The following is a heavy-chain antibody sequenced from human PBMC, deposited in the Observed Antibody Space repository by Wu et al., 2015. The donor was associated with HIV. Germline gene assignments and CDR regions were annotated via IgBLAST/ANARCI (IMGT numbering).Heavy chain of an antibody. CDR1: GGTFSSYA. J-gene: IGHJ6*02. V-gene: IGHV1-69*05. D-gene: IGHD6-13*01. Sequence: QVQLVQSGAEVKKPGSSVKVSCKASGGTFSSYAISWVRQAPGQGLEWMGGIIPIFGTANYAQKFQGRVTITTDESTSTAYMELSSLRSEDTAVYYCARDQTAAAGTYYYYGMDVWGQGDHGSPSP. CDR3: ARDQTAAAGTYYYYGMDV. CDR2: IIPIFGTA.